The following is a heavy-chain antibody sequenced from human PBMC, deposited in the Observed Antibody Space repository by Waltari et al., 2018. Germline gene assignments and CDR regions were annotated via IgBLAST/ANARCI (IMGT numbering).Heavy chain of an antibody. Sequence: QVQLVQSGAEVKKPGASVKVSCKVSGYTLTELSMHWVRHAPGKGLELRGGFDPEDGETIYAQKFRGRVTMTEDTATDTAYMELSSLRSEDTTVYYCATSYGSGRPDYWGQGTLVTVSS. J-gene: IGHJ4*02. V-gene: IGHV1-24*01. CDR1: GYTLTELS. CDR2: FDPEDGET. CDR3: ATSYGSGRPDY. D-gene: IGHD3-10*01.